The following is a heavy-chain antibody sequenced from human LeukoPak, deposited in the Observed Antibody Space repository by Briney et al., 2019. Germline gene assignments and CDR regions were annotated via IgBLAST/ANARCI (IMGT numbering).Heavy chain of an antibody. CDR3: AKTPNAFVRGGYYFDS. CDR1: GGSFSGYY. CDR2: INHSGST. J-gene: IGHJ4*02. Sequence: SETLSLTCAVYGGSFSGYYWNWIRQSPGKGLEWIGEINHSGSTNHNPSLKSRVTISVDTSKNQFSLKLSSVTAADTAVYYCAKTPNAFVRGGYYFDSWGQGTLVTVSS. V-gene: IGHV4-34*01. D-gene: IGHD6-6*01.